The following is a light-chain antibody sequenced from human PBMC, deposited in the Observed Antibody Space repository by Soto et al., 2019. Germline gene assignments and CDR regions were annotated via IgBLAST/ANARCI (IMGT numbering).Light chain of an antibody. CDR2: DDS. Sequence: YELTRAPTMSVAPGQTARITCWGNTIGSKSVHWYQLKPGQSPVLVLSDDSERPSGFRERFSGSDSGNRANLTISRVEAGDEADYYCQVWDSSSDHYVFGTGTKV. V-gene: IGLV3-21*02. J-gene: IGLJ1*01. CDR1: TIGSKS. CDR3: QVWDSSSDHYV.